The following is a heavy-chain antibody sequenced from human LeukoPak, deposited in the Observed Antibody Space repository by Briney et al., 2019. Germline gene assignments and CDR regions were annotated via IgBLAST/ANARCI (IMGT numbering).Heavy chain of an antibody. CDR2: ISSSSSYI. V-gene: IGHV3-21*01. D-gene: IGHD6-19*01. CDR3: ASSNRAVAGTSYYYGMDV. CDR1: GFTFSSYS. Sequence: GRSLRLSCAASGFTFSSYSMNWVRQAPGKGLEWVSSISSSSSYIYYADSVKGRFTISRDNAKNSLYLQMNSLRAEDTAVYYCASSNRAVAGTSYYYGMDVWGQGTTVTVSS. J-gene: IGHJ6*02.